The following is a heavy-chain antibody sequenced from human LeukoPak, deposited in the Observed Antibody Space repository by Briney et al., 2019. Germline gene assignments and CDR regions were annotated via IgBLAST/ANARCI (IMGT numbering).Heavy chain of an antibody. D-gene: IGHD1-1*01. CDR1: GYTFTSYD. CDR2: MNPNSGNT. J-gene: IGHJ3*02. Sequence: ASVKVSCKASGYTFTSYDINWVRQATGQGLEWMGWMNPNSGNTGYAQKFQGRVTMTRNISISTAYMELSSLRSEDTAVYYCARGRPERDAFDIWGQGTLVTVSS. V-gene: IGHV1-8*01. CDR3: ARGRPERDAFDI.